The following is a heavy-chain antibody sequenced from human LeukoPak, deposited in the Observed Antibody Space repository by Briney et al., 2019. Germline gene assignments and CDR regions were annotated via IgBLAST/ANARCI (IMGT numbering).Heavy chain of an antibody. J-gene: IGHJ4*02. CDR1: GFTFSNYE. V-gene: IGHV3-48*03. Sequence: GGSLRLSCAASGFTFSNYEMNWVRQAPGKGLEWVSYISSSGRTIYYADSVKGRSSISRDNAKNSLYLQMSSLRAEDTAVYYCARLGATNYFDYWGQGILVTVSS. CDR2: ISSSGRTI. D-gene: IGHD1-26*01. CDR3: ARLGATNYFDY.